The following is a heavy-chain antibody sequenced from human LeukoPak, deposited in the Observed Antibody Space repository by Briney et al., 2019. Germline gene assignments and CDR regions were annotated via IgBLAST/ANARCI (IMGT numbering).Heavy chain of an antibody. CDR2: INPNSGGT. J-gene: IGHJ4*02. CDR3: ARTRGRGGAWIIY. CDR1: GYTFTGYF. Sequence: ASVKVSCKASGYTFTGYFIHWVRQAPGQGLEWMGWINPNSGGTNYAQKFQGRVTMTRDTSISTAYMELSRLRSEDTAVYYCARTRGRGGAWIIYWGQGTLVTVSS. D-gene: IGHD2-2*03. V-gene: IGHV1-2*02.